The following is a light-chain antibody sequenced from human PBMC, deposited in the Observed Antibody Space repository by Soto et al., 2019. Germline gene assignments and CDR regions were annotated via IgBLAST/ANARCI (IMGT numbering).Light chain of an antibody. Sequence: DIQMTQSPSSLSASVGDRVTITCRASQGISKFLAWYQQKPGKVPKLLIYAASTLQSGVPSRFSGSGSGTDCTLTISSLQPEDVASYYCQKYNSVPWTFGQGTKVEIK. CDR2: AAS. J-gene: IGKJ1*01. CDR1: QGISKF. CDR3: QKYNSVPWT. V-gene: IGKV1-27*01.